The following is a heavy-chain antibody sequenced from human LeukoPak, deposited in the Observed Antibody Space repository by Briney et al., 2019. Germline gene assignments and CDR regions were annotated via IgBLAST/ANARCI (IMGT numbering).Heavy chain of an antibody. J-gene: IGHJ4*02. V-gene: IGHV3-21*06. CDR1: GFTFSSYT. Sequence: GGSLRLSCAASGFTFSSYTFNWVRQAPGKGLEWVSSISASSTYIYYAGSVRGRFTVSRDNTKNSLFLQMNSLRAEDTAVYYCARVGTGSYHFDYWGQGTLVTVSS. D-gene: IGHD3-16*01. CDR3: ARVGTGSYHFDY. CDR2: ISASSTYI.